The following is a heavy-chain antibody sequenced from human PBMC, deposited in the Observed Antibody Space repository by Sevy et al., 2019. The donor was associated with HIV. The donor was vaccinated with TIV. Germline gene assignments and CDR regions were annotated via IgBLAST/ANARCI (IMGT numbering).Heavy chain of an antibody. CDR3: AHRGGVHFYDSTGYYTRAEYFQH. CDR2: IYWNDDQ. J-gene: IGHJ1*01. CDR1: GFSLTSTGVG. V-gene: IGHV2-5*01. D-gene: IGHD3-22*01. Sequence: SGPTLVNPTETLTLTCTFSGFSLTSTGVGVGWIRQPPGKAPEWLALIYWNDDQRHSPSLKNRLTITKDTSKNQVVLTMTNMDPVDTATYYCAHRGGVHFYDSTGYYTRAEYFQHWGQGTLVTVSS.